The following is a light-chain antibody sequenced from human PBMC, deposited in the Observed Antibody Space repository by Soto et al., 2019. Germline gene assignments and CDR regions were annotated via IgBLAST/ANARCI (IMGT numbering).Light chain of an antibody. Sequence: EIVLTQSPATLSLSPGESATLSCRASQSVPRHFAWYQQRPGQAPRLLIYDIYYRDTGIPARFSGSGSGTDCPLTILSLEPEDSAVSYCHDRSDWPRSTFGQGTKLEIK. CDR2: DIY. J-gene: IGKJ2*02. V-gene: IGKV3-11*01. CDR3: HDRSDWPRST. CDR1: QSVPRH.